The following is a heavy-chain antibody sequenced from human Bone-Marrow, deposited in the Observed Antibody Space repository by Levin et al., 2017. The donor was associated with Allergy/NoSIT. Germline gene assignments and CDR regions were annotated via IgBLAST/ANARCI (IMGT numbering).Heavy chain of an antibody. CDR3: ARDTRYYDSSGYYRDGLFDY. CDR2: IWYDGSNK. V-gene: IGHV3-33*01. D-gene: IGHD3-22*01. CDR1: GFTFSSYG. J-gene: IGHJ4*02. Sequence: QTGGSLRLSCAASGFTFSSYGMHWVRQAPGKGLEWVAVIWYDGSNKYYADSVKGRFTISRDNSKNTLYLQMNSLRAEDTAVYYCARDTRYYDSSGYYRDGLFDYWGQGTLVTVSS.